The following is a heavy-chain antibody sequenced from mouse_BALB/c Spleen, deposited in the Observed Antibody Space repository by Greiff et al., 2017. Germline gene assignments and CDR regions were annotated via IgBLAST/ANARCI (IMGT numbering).Heavy chain of an antibody. D-gene: IGHD2-10*02. CDR3: ARSEGYGNSMDY. V-gene: IGHV1S56*01. CDR2: IYPGNVNT. Sequence: VQLQQSGPELVKPGASVRISCKASGYTFTSYYIHWVKQRPGQGLEWIGWIYPGNVNTKYNEKFKGKATLTADKSSSTAYMQLSSLTSEDSAVYFCARSEGYGNSMDYWGQGTSVTVSS. J-gene: IGHJ4*01. CDR1: GYTFTSYY.